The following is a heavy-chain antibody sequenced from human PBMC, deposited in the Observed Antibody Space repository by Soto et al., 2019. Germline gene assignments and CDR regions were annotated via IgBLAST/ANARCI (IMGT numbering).Heavy chain of an antibody. CDR3: ARHHGPTTSENGFDP. Sequence: QVHLVQSGVEVKTPGASVKVSCQASGYTFYTYDISWVRQAPGQGLEWMGWISTYSGDTKYAQKFQGRVTMTTDTSTTTAYLELRSLRSVDTAVYYCARHHGPTTSENGFDPWGQGTLVTVSS. J-gene: IGHJ5*02. D-gene: IGHD5-12*01. V-gene: IGHV1-18*01. CDR2: ISTYSGDT. CDR1: GYTFYTYD.